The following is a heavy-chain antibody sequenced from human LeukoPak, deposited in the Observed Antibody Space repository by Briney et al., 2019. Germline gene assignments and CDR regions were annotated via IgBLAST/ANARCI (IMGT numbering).Heavy chain of an antibody. CDR2: IIPIFGTA. Sequence: SVKVSCKASGGTFSSYAISWVRQAPGQGLEWMGGIIPIFGTANYAQKFQGRVTITADESTSTAYMELSSLRSEDTAVYYCARDGFYDSSGYSLYWYFDLWGRGTLVTVSS. J-gene: IGHJ2*01. V-gene: IGHV1-69*13. CDR1: GGTFSSYA. D-gene: IGHD3-22*01. CDR3: ARDGFYDSSGYSLYWYFDL.